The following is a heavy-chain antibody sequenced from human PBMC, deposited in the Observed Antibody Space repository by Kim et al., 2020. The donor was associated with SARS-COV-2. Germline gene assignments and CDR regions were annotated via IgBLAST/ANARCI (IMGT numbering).Heavy chain of an antibody. Sequence: GGSLRLSCAASGFTFSGYYMSWVRQAPGKGLEWVAYIKHSRSDTYYADSVKGRFTISRDNAKNSLYLQMNSLRAEDTAVYYCARVGCDDGWGSYRDYYYYYGMDVWGQGTTVTVSS. CDR2: IKHSRSDT. V-gene: IGHV3-11*03. J-gene: IGHJ6*02. D-gene: IGHD3-16*02. CDR3: ARVGCDDGWGSYRDYYYYYGMDV. CDR1: GFTFSGYY.